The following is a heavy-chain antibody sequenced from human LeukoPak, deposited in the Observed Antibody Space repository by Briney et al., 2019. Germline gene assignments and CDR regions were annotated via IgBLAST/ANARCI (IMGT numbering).Heavy chain of an antibody. CDR2: ISTKNGNT. J-gene: IGHJ3*02. Sequence: ASVKVSCKATGSSFNQRVITVLGQAPGQGPEWMGWISTKNGNTIYAQNFQGRVTMIADTSTSTAYMELRSLRSDDTALYLSSVTAADTAVCFWTIYYKRNAIDIWGQGTMVTVSS. V-gene: IGHV1-18*01. CDR3: SVTAADTAVCFWTIYYKRNAIDI. D-gene: IGHD3/OR15-3a*01. CDR1: GSSFNQRV.